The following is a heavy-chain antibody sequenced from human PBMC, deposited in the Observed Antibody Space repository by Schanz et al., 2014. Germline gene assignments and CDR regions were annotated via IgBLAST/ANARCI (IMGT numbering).Heavy chain of an antibody. Sequence: QVHLQESGPGLVKPSETLSVTCTVSGGSINNYFWTWIRQPAGKGLEWIGRIYSNGISHYNPSLESRVTMSVHTSKNKFSLNLTPVTPADTAIYYCVRVKGEHSGHDYIVYWGQGIQVTVSP. V-gene: IGHV4-4*07. CDR1: GGSINNYF. CDR2: IYSNGIS. J-gene: IGHJ4*02. D-gene: IGHD5-12*01. CDR3: VRVKGEHSGHDYIVY.